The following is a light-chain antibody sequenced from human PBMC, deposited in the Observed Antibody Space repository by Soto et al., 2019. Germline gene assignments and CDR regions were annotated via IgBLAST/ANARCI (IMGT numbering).Light chain of an antibody. J-gene: IGLJ1*01. CDR3: ASFRSGTILV. V-gene: IGLV2-14*01. CDR1: SSDVGGYKY. CDR2: EVS. Sequence: SVLTQPASVSGSPGQSITISCTGTSSDVGGYKYVSWYQQHPGKAPKLMIYEVSNRPSGVSSRFSASKSGNSASLTISGLQAEDEADYFCASFRSGTILVFGSGTKVTVL.